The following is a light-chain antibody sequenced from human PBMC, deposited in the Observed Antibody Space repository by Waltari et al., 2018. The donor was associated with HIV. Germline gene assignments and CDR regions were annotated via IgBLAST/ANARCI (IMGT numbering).Light chain of an antibody. CDR2: GAS. J-gene: IGKJ1*01. CDR3: QQYNKWPPWT. V-gene: IGKV3-15*01. CDR1: QDISSN. Sequence: EIVMTQSPATLSASPGERATLSCRASQDISSNLAWYQQKPGQAPRLLIYGASTRATDIPVRFSGSGSGTEFTLTDSSLQSEDFAVYYCQQYNKWPPWTFGQGTTVEIK.